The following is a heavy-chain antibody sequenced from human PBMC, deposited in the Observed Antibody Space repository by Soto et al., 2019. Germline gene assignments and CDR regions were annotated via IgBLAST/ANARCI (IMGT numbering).Heavy chain of an antibody. J-gene: IGHJ4*01. Sequence: SETLSLTCSVSGYSISSGYYWGWVRQAPGKGLEWLGSVYHNGIMFHNSSFQSRVTISVDTSKNQFSLNLRSVTAADTAVYYCAALWFGELAFNYWGHGILVTVSS. V-gene: IGHV4-38-2*02. CDR3: AALWFGELAFNY. CDR1: GYSISSGYY. CDR2: VYHNGIM. D-gene: IGHD3-10*01.